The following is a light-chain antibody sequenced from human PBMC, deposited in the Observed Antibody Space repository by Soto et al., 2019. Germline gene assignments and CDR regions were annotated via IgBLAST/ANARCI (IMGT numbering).Light chain of an antibody. CDR3: QQYNNWPQT. V-gene: IGKV3-15*01. CDR2: GAS. CDR1: QSVSSN. Sequence: EIVMTQSPVTLSVSPGERATLSCRASQSVSSNLAWYQQKPGQAPRLLIYGASTRTTGIPARFSGSGSGTEVTLTISSLQSEDFGVYYCQQYNNWPQTFGQGTKVEIK. J-gene: IGKJ1*01.